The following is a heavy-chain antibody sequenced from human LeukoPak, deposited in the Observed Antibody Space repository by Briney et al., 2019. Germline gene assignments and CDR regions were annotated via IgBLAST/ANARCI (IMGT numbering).Heavy chain of an antibody. D-gene: IGHD1-7*01. CDR3: GRDFGLIGTKRSFDI. CDR2: ISGSGSTI. V-gene: IGHV3-11*01. J-gene: IGHJ3*02. CDR1: GFTFIDYY. Sequence: GGSLRLSCADSGFTFIDYYMGWIRQAPGEGLGWVSYISGSGSTIYSADSVKGQFTISRDNAKNSMYLQMNRLRAEDTAVYYCGRDFGLIGTKRSFDIWCQETMVTVSS.